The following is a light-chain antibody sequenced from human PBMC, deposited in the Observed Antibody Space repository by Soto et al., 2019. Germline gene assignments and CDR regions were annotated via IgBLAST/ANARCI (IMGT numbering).Light chain of an antibody. J-gene: IGKJ5*01. Sequence: DRQLTQSPSFLCASVGDRVWITCRASQGISSYLAWYQQKPGKAPKLLIYIASTLQNGVPSRFSGSGSGTEFTLTITSLQPEDFATYSCQQFNSYPITLGQGTRLEI. CDR2: IAS. CDR3: QQFNSYPIT. V-gene: IGKV1-9*01. CDR1: QGISSY.